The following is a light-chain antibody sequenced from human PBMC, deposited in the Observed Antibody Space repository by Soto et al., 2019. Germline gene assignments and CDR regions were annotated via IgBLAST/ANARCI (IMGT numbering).Light chain of an antibody. Sequence: EFVMTQSPGTLSLSPGERATLSCSPSPSVSGSYLAWYQQKPGQARRPLIYGASSRATGIPDRFSGSGSGTDFTLTISRLEPEDFAVYYCQQYGSSPITFGQGTRLEI. J-gene: IGKJ5*01. CDR3: QQYGSSPIT. CDR2: GAS. CDR1: PSVSGSY. V-gene: IGKV3-20*01.